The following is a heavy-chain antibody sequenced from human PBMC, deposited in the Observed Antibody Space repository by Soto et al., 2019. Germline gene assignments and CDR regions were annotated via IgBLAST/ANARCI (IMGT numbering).Heavy chain of an antibody. J-gene: IGHJ4*02. CDR3: ARESYSITPHNPHFDY. CDR1: GFTFSSYA. Sequence: GGSLRLSCAASGFTFSSYAMHWVRQAPGKGLEYVSAISSNGGSTYYANSVKGRFTISRDNSKNTLYLQMGSLRAEDMAVYYCARESYSITPHNPHFDYWGQGTLVTVSS. D-gene: IGHD3-3*01. CDR2: ISSNGGST. V-gene: IGHV3-64*01.